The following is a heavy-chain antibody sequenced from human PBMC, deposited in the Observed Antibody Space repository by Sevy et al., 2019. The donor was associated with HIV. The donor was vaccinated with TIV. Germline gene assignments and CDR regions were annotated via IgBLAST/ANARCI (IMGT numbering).Heavy chain of an antibody. J-gene: IGHJ6*02. CDR1: GFTFSSYA. Sequence: GGSLRLSCAASGFTFSSYAMHWVRQAPGKGLEWVAVISYDGSNKYYADSVKGRFTISRDNSKNTLYLQMNSLRAEDTAVYYCARAPLGYCSSTSCLYYYYGMDVWGQGTTVTVSS. CDR3: ARAPLGYCSSTSCLYYYYGMDV. V-gene: IGHV3-30*04. D-gene: IGHD2-2*01. CDR2: ISYDGSNK.